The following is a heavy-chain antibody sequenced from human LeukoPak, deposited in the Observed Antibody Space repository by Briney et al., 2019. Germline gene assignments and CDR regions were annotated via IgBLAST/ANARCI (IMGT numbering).Heavy chain of an antibody. D-gene: IGHD3-22*01. CDR1: GFTFSSYA. Sequence: GGSLRLSCAASGFTFSSYAMHWVRQAPGKGLEWVAVISYDGSNKYYADSVKGRFTISRDNSKNTLYLQMNSLRAEDTAVYYCARDRYDSSGYYYQSSMEYYMDVWGKGTTVTVSS. CDR2: ISYDGSNK. CDR3: ARDRYDSSGYYYQSSMEYYMDV. J-gene: IGHJ6*03. V-gene: IGHV3-30*04.